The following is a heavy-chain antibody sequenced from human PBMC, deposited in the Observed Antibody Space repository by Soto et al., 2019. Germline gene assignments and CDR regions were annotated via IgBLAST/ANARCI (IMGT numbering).Heavy chain of an antibody. J-gene: IGHJ6*02. Sequence: SETLSLTCTVSGGSISSGDYYWSWIRQPPGKGLEWIGYIYYSGSTYYNPSLKSRVTIPVDTSKNQFSLKLSSVTAADTAVYYCARGLGSGWDYYYYYYGMDVWGQGTTVTVSS. CDR2: IYYSGST. CDR1: GGSISSGDYY. V-gene: IGHV4-30-4*01. D-gene: IGHD6-19*01. CDR3: ARGLGSGWDYYYYYYGMDV.